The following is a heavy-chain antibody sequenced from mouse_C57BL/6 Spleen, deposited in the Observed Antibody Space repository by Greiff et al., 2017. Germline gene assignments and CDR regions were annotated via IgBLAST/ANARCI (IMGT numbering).Heavy chain of an antibody. D-gene: IGHD4-1*01. J-gene: IGHJ3*01. CDR2: IWGGGST. Sequence: VHLVESGPGLVAPSQSLSITCTVSGFSLTSYGVDWVRQPPGQGLEWLGVIWGGGSTNYNSAPMSRLSISKDNSKSQVFLNMNSLQTDDPAMYYCADEGLGPFAYWGQGTLVTVSA. V-gene: IGHV2-9*01. CDR1: GFSLTSYG. CDR3: ADEGLGPFAY.